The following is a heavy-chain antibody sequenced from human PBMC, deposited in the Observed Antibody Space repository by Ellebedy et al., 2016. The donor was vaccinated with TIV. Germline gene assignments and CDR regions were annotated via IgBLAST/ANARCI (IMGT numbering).Heavy chain of an antibody. CDR3: ARASTPTYGCFDY. V-gene: IGHV3-33*01. D-gene: IGHD3-10*01. CDR1: GFIFSNYG. Sequence: GESLKISCAASGFIFSNYGMHWVRQAPGKGLEWVAFIWYDGGNKYYADSGKGRFTISRDNSKNTLDLQMNSLRAEDTAVYYCARASTPTYGCFDYWGQGTLVTVSS. CDR2: IWYDGGNK. J-gene: IGHJ4*02.